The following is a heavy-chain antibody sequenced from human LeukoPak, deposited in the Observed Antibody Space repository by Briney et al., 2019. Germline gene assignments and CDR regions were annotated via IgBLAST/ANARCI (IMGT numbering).Heavy chain of an antibody. CDR3: ARRLWSGSLNWFDP. D-gene: IGHD3-3*01. CDR1: GGSFSGYY. J-gene: IGHJ5*02. V-gene: IGHV4-34*01. Sequence: KPSETLSLTCAGYGGSFSGYYWSWIRQPPGKGLEWIGEINHSGSTNYNPSLKSRVTISVDTSKNQFSLRLSSVTAADTAVYYCARRLWSGSLNWFDPWGQGTLVTVSS. CDR2: INHSGST.